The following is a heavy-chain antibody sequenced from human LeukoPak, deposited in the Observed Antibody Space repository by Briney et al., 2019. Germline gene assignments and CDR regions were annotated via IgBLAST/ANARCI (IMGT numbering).Heavy chain of an antibody. CDR2: INSDGSST. CDR1: GFTFSSHA. V-gene: IGHV3-74*01. D-gene: IGHD3-10*01. CDR3: ARDYGRSRDYGMDV. Sequence: GGSLRLSCAASGFTFSSHAMTWVRQAPGKGLVWVSRINSDGSSTTYADSVKGRFTISRDNAKNTLYLQMNSLRAEDTAVYFCARDYGRSRDYGMDVWGQGTTVTVSS. J-gene: IGHJ6*02.